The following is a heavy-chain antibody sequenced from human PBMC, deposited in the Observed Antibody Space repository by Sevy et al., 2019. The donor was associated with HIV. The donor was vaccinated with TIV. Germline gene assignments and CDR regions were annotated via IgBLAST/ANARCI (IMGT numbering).Heavy chain of an antibody. V-gene: IGHV3-30*18. J-gene: IGHJ6*02. D-gene: IGHD3-10*01. CDR3: AKVVGYVSGNYYKYYYDLDV. Sequence: GGSLRLSCAASGFTFSSYGMHWVRQAPGKGLEWVAVISYDGGNKYYADSVKGRFTISRDNAKKSLYLQMDSLRVEDTAVYYCAKVVGYVSGNYYKYYYDLDVWGQGTAVTVSS. CDR1: GFTFSSYG. CDR2: ISYDGGNK.